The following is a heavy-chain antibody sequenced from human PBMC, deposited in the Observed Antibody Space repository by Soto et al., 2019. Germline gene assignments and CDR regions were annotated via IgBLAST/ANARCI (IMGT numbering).Heavy chain of an antibody. Sequence: QMQLVQSGAEVKKPGSSVKVSCKASGGTLSSFINYPINWVRQAPGQGLGWMGGTVPNVGTVNYAQKFQGRVTITADKSTGTAYMELSSLRSEDTALYYCARRDTSGFLRYFDNWGQGTLVTVSS. D-gene: IGHD3-3*01. CDR3: ARRDTSGFLRYFDN. CDR2: TVPNVGTV. J-gene: IGHJ4*02. V-gene: IGHV1-69*06. CDR1: GGTLSSFINYP.